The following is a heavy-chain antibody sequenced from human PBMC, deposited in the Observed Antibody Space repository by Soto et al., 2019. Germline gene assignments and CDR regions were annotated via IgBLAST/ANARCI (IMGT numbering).Heavy chain of an antibody. CDR2: VYYSGST. V-gene: IGHV4-39*01. Sequence: QLQVQESGPGLVRPSETLSLTCTVSGGSVSTASYYWAWIRQPPGKGLECIGDVYYSGSTKYNPYLKSRVTISLDTSTNQFSLKLNSVSASDAAIYFCAIRVSTYKCAYGAPFDIWGQGTLVTVSS. J-gene: IGHJ3*02. CDR3: AIRVSTYKCAYGAPFDI. CDR1: GGSVSTASYY. D-gene: IGHD3-16*01.